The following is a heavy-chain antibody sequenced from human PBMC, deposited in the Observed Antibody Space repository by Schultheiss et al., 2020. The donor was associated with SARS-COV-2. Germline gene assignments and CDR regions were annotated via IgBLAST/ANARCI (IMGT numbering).Heavy chain of an antibody. CDR2: ISSSSSYI. V-gene: IGHV3-21*01. J-gene: IGHJ4*02. D-gene: IGHD3-10*01. Sequence: GESLKISCAASGFTFSNAWMNWVRQAPGKGLEWVSSISSSSSYISYADSVKGRFTISRDNSKDTLFLQMHSLRHEDTAVYYCGKGWFGESIDHWGQGALVTVS. CDR3: GKGWFGESIDH. CDR1: GFTFSNAW.